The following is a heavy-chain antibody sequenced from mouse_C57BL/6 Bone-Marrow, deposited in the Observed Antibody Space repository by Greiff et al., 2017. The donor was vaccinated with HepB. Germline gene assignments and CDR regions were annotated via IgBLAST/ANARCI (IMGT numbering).Heavy chain of an antibody. V-gene: IGHV5-17*01. CDR3: ARDYYGPSWFAY. CDR1: GFTFSDYG. J-gene: IGHJ3*01. CDR2: ISSGSSTI. Sequence: VQLKESGGGLVKPGGSLKLSCAASGFTFSDYGMHWVRQAPEKGLEWVAYISSGSSTIYYADTVKGRFTISRDNAKNTLFLQMTSLRSEDTAMYYCARDYYGPSWFAYWGQGTLVTVSA. D-gene: IGHD1-1*01.